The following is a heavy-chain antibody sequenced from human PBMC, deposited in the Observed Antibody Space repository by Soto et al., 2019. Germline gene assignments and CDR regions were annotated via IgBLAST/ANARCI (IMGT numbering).Heavy chain of an antibody. D-gene: IGHD6-19*01. J-gene: IGHJ4*02. Sequence: SETLSLTCTVSGGSISSYYWSWIRQPPGKGLEWIGYIYYSGSTNYNPSLKSRVTISVDTPKNQFSLKLSSVTAADTAVYYCARLYSSGWYEGYYFDYWGQGTLVTVSS. CDR1: GGSISSYY. CDR3: ARLYSSGWYEGYYFDY. CDR2: IYYSGST. V-gene: IGHV4-59*01.